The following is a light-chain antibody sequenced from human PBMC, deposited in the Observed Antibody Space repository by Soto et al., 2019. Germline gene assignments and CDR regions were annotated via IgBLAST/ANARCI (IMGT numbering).Light chain of an antibody. CDR1: ESFLYSSNNKNY. J-gene: IGKJ1*01. CDR2: GAS. V-gene: IGKV4-1*01. Sequence: DIVMAQSPDSLALSLGEKAAINCKSSESFLYSSNNKNYLAWYQKKHGQGPRXLIYGASTRPTGIPAKISGSGSGTEFTITISSLQNEDSAVYLCQQYNNWTPTFGRGTKVDIK. CDR3: QQYNNWTPT.